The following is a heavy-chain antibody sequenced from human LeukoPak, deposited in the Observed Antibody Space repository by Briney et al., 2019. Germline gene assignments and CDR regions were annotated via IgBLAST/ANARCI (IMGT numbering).Heavy chain of an antibody. V-gene: IGHV4-31*01. D-gene: IGHD6-19*01. CDR1: GGSISSGGYY. CDR2: IYYSGST. Sequence: SETLSLTCTVSGGSISSGGYYWSWIRQHPGKGLEWIGYIYYSGSTYYNPSLKSQVTISVDRSKNQFSLKLSSVTAADTAVYYCARDSYSSGWYSIDPWGQGTLVTVSS. CDR3: ARDSYSSGWYSIDP. J-gene: IGHJ5*02.